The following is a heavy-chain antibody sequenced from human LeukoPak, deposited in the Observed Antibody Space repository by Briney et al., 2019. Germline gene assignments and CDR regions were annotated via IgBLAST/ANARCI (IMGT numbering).Heavy chain of an antibody. CDR1: GYTFTGYY. CDR2: INPNSGGT. Sequence: GASVNVSCKASGYTFTGYYMHWVRQAPGQGLEWMGWINPNSGGTNYAQKFQGRVTMTRDTSISTAYMELSRLRSDDTAVYYCARHGAYYSYYYYMDVWGKGTTVTVSS. CDR3: ARHGAYYSYYYYMDV. D-gene: IGHD3-10*01. J-gene: IGHJ6*03. V-gene: IGHV1-2*02.